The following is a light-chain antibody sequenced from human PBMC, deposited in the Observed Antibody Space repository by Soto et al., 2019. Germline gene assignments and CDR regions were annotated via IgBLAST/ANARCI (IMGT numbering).Light chain of an antibody. J-gene: IGLJ3*02. CDR2: DVT. Sequence: QSALTQPPSASGSPGQSVTISCTGTSSDVGGYNYVSWYQQHPGKAPKLMIYDVTKRPSGVPDRFSGSKSGSTASLTVSGLLAEDEADYYCSSHSGIINVVFGGGTKLTVL. V-gene: IGLV2-8*01. CDR1: SSDVGGYNY. CDR3: SSHSGIINVV.